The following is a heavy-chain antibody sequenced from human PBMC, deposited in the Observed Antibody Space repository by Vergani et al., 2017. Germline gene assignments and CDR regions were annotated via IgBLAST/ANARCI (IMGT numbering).Heavy chain of an antibody. J-gene: IGHJ5*02. CDR2: IYTSGST. CDR3: ARGQYDILTGYYNVGWFDP. D-gene: IGHD3-9*01. Sequence: QVQLQESGPGLVKPSETLSLTCTVSGGSISSYYWSWIRQPAGKGLEWIGRIYTSGSTNYNPSLKSRVTMSVDTSKNQFSLKLSSVTAADTAVYYCARGQYDILTGYYNVGWFDPWGQGTLVTVSS. CDR1: GGSISSYY. V-gene: IGHV4-4*07.